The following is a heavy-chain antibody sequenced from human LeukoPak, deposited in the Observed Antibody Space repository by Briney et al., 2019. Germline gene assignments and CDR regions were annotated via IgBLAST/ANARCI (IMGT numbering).Heavy chain of an antibody. Sequence: SQTLSLTCTVSGGPNRSGTYYWSWIRQPAGKGLEWIGHIFPSGSTNYNPSLKSRVTISVDTSKNQFSLKLSSVTAADTAVYYCARSLFTILYYFDYWGQGNVVTVSS. V-gene: IGHV4-61*09. CDR2: IFPSGST. D-gene: IGHD3-10*01. J-gene: IGHJ4*02. CDR1: GGPNRSGTYY. CDR3: ARSLFTILYYFDY.